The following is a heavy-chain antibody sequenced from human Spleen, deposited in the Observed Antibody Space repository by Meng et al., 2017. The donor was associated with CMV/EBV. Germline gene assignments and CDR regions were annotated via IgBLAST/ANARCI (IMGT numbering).Heavy chain of an antibody. CDR2: ISSSSSYI. Sequence: GGSLRLSCAASGFTFSSYSMNWVHQAPGKGLEWVSSISSSSSYIYYADSVKGRFTISRDNAKNSLYLQMNSLRAEDTAVYYCARAIFFGIVGATPPPFDYWGQGTLVTVSS. J-gene: IGHJ4*02. CDR1: GFTFSSYS. V-gene: IGHV3-21*01. CDR3: ARAIFFGIVGATPPPFDY. D-gene: IGHD1-26*01.